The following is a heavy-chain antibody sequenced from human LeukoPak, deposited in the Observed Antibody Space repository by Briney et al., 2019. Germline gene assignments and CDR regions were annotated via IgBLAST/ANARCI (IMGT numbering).Heavy chain of an antibody. Sequence: GSSVKVSCKASGGTFSSYAISWVRQAPGQGLEWMGGTIPIFGTANYAQKFQGRVTITADESTSTAYMELSSLRSEDTAVYYCARVGIRSRYEYYFDYWGQGTLVTVSS. D-gene: IGHD3-10*01. J-gene: IGHJ4*02. CDR3: ARVGIRSRYEYYFDY. CDR1: GGTFSSYA. CDR2: TIPIFGTA. V-gene: IGHV1-69*01.